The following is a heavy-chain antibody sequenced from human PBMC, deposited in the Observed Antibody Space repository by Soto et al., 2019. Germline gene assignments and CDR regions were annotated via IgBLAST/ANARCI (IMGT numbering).Heavy chain of an antibody. D-gene: IGHD6-6*01. Sequence: GASVKVSCKASGYTFTSYYMHWVRQAPGQGLEWMGIINPSGGSTSYAQKFQGRVTMTRDTSTSTVYMELSSLRSEDTAVYYCARDRGPGSSSSPYGMDVWGQGTTVTVSS. J-gene: IGHJ6*02. CDR2: INPSGGST. CDR3: ARDRGPGSSSSPYGMDV. CDR1: GYTFTSYY. V-gene: IGHV1-46*01.